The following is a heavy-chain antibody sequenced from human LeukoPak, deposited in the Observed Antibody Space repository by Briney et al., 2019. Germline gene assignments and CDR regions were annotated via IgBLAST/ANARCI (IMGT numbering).Heavy chain of an antibody. D-gene: IGHD2-15*01. CDR1: GGSISSGDYY. CDR2: IYYSGST. CDR3: ARVKGSGYYDY. Sequence: SETLSLTCTVSGGSISSGDYYWSWIRQPPGKGLEWIGYIYYSGSTYYNPSLKSRVTISVDTSKNQFSLKLSSVTAADTAVYYCARVKGSGYYDYWGQGTLVTVSS. V-gene: IGHV4-30-4*01. J-gene: IGHJ4*02.